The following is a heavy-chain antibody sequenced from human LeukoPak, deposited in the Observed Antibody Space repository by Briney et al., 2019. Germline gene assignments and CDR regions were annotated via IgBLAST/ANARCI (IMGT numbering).Heavy chain of an antibody. Sequence: ASVKVSCKASGGTFTSYTINWVRQAPGQGLEWMGWINPNSGGTNYAQKFQGRVTMTRDTSISTAYMELSRLRSDDTAVYYCASSSSGYSGYEDWFDPWGQGTLVTVSS. D-gene: IGHD5-12*01. CDR1: GGTFTSYT. J-gene: IGHJ5*02. CDR3: ASSSSGYSGYEDWFDP. V-gene: IGHV1-2*02. CDR2: INPNSGGT.